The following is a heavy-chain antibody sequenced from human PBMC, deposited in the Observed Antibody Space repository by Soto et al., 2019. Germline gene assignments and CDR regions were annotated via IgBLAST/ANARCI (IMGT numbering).Heavy chain of an antibody. CDR3: AKESVETTYSYYGMDV. J-gene: IGHJ6*02. D-gene: IGHD4-4*01. V-gene: IGHV3-30*18. Sequence: PGGSLRLSCAASGFTFSSYGMHWVRQAPGKGLEWVAVVSFDSKNKYYIDSVEGRFTISRDNSKNTLYLQMNSVRREDTAVYFCAKESVETTYSYYGMDVWGPGTKVSVSS. CDR1: GFTFSSYG. CDR2: VSFDSKNK.